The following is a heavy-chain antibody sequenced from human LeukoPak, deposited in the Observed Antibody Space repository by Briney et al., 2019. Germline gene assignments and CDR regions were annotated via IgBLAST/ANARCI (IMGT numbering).Heavy chain of an antibody. CDR2: IYPGDSDT. V-gene: IGHV5-51*01. J-gene: IGHJ4*02. CDR1: GYTFTSYW. CDR3: ARRRDLYSGSYYPFDY. D-gene: IGHD1-26*01. Sequence: GESLKISCKGSGYTFTSYWIGWVRQMPGKGLEWMGIIYPGDSDTRYSPSFQGQVTISADKSISTAYLQWSSLKASDTAMYYCARRRDLYSGSYYPFDYWGQGTLVTVSS.